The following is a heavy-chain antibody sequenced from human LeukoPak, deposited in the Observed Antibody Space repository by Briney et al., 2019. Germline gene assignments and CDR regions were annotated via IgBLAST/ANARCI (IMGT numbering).Heavy chain of an antibody. D-gene: IGHD4-17*01. J-gene: IGHJ4*02. V-gene: IGHV3-11*01. CDR2: ISSSASSI. CDR3: ATRSLHTVTHYFDY. CDR1: GFTFTDNY. Sequence: GGSLRLSCAASGFTFTDNYMSWIRQAPGKGLEWVSYISSSASSIYHADSVKGRFTISRDNTKNSLFLQMNSLRADDTAVYYCATRSLHTVTHYFDYWGQGTLVTVSS.